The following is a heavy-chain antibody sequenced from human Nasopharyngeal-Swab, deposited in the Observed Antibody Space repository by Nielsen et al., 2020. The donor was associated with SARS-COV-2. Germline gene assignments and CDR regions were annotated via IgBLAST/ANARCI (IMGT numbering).Heavy chain of an antibody. CDR1: GYTFTDYY. V-gene: IGHV1-2*06. D-gene: IGHD3-10*01. J-gene: IGHJ1*01. Sequence: ASVKVSCKTSGYTFTDYYIHWVRQAPGQGLEWMGRINPNSGGINYAQHFQGRVTMTRDTSIGTAYMEVSGLKSDDTAVYYCARARGVRNTWDRDFQHWGQGTLVTVSS. CDR2: INPNSGGI. CDR3: ARARGVRNTWDRDFQH.